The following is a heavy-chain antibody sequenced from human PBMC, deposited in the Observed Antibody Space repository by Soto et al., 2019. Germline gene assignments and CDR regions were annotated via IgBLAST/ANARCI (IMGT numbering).Heavy chain of an antibody. V-gene: IGHV4-59*08. CDR3: ARQPQTPYGSGSYFGP. J-gene: IGHJ5*02. Sequence: PSETLSLTCTVSGGSISSYYWSWIRQPPGKGLEWIGYIYYSGSTNYNPSHKSRVTISVDTSKNQFSLKLSSVTAADTAVYYCARQPQTPYGSGSYFGPWGQGTLVTVSS. CDR2: IYYSGST. CDR1: GGSISSYY. D-gene: IGHD3-10*01.